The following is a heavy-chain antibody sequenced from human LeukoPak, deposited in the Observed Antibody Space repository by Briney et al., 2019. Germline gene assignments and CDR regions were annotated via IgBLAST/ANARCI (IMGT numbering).Heavy chain of an antibody. V-gene: IGHV3-15*01. CDR3: TTDPTNWNSYGMDV. Sequence: PGGSLRLSCAASGFTFSNAWMSWVRQAPGKGLEWVGRIKSKTDGGTTDYAAPVKGRFTISRDDSKNTLYLQMNSLKTGDTAVYYCTTDPTNWNSYGMDVWGQGTTVTVSS. CDR2: IKSKTDGGTT. CDR1: GFTFSNAW. D-gene: IGHD1-7*01. J-gene: IGHJ6*02.